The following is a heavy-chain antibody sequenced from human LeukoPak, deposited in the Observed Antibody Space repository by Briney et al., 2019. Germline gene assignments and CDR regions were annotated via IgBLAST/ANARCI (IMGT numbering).Heavy chain of an antibody. J-gene: IGHJ6*03. V-gene: IGHV4-4*07. CDR1: GGSISSYY. CDR3: ARAAVPYYYYYMDV. Sequence: SETLSLTCTVSGGSISSYYWSWIRQPAGKGLEWIGRIYISGSTNYNPSLKSRVTISVDKSKNQFSLKLSSVTAADTAVYYCARAAVPYYYYYMDVWGKGTTVTVSS. D-gene: IGHD6-13*01. CDR2: IYISGST.